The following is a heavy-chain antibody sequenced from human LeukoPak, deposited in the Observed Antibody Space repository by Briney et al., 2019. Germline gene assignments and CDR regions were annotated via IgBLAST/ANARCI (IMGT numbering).Heavy chain of an antibody. J-gene: IGHJ4*02. CDR3: SRVDGGWVVKGDY. D-gene: IGHD2-21*01. Sequence: PGGSLRLSCTASGFTLGDYGLSWVRQAPGKGLEWVGFIRNKDNGGSTGYAASVKDRFIISRDDSKNIAYLQMDSLKTEDTAVYYCSRVDGGWVVKGDYWAREPWSPCPQ. V-gene: IGHV3-49*04. CDR2: IRNKDNGGST. CDR1: GFTLGDYG.